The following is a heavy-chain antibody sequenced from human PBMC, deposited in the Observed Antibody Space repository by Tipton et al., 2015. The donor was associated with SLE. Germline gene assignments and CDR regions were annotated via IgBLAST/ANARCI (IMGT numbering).Heavy chain of an antibody. D-gene: IGHD5-24*01. Sequence: TLSLTCSVSGGSISTSDYYWGWIRQPPGKGLEWIGYISYSGSTNYNPSVRSRVSISLDTSKNQFSLKVKSVTTADTAVYYCARMRGGYNAHHWGQGILVTVSS. J-gene: IGHJ5*02. CDR3: ARMRGGYNAHH. V-gene: IGHV4-61*05. CDR1: GGSISTSDYY. CDR2: ISYSGST.